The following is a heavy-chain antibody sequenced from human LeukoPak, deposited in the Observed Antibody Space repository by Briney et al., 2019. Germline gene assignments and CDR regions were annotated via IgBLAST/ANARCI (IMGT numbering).Heavy chain of an antibody. J-gene: IGHJ4*02. CDR1: GFTFSSYW. D-gene: IGHD6-13*01. CDR3: AKGRSSWSAFDY. CDR2: MTGSGGST. Sequence: GGSLRLPCAASGFTFSSYWVSWVRQAPGKGLEWVSTMTGSGGSTYYADSVKGRFTISRDNSKNTLYLQMNSLRAEDTAVYYCAKGRSSWSAFDYWGQGTLVTVSS. V-gene: IGHV3-23*01.